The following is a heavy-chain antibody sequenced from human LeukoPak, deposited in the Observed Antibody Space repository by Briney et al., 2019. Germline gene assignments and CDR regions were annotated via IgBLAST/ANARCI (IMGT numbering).Heavy chain of an antibody. CDR2: IQYTGSA. Sequence: NSSDPLSLTCSVWGHLICIYYWRWLPEPREKAVVGIGYIQYTGSAHYNPSLKSRDTMSQDTSKNQFSLKLRFVTAADTAVYYCARHGRGHDFPLDYWGQGTLVTVSS. CDR3: ARHGRGHDFPLDY. CDR1: GHLICIYY. D-gene: IGHD3-3*01. J-gene: IGHJ4*02. V-gene: IGHV4-59*08.